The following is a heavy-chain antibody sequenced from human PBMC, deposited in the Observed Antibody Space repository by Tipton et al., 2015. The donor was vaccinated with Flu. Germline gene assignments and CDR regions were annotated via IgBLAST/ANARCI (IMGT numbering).Heavy chain of an antibody. V-gene: IGHV4-59*01. D-gene: IGHD5-24*01. CDR3: ARDRGDGYNDDAFDI. CDR2: IYYRGST. Sequence: TLSLTCTASGGSISPSYWTWIRQPPGKGLEWIGHIYYRGSTNYNPSLKSRVTISEDTPKNQFSLKLSSVTAADTAVYYCARDRGDGYNDDAFDIWGQGTMVTVSS. J-gene: IGHJ3*02. CDR1: GGSISPSY.